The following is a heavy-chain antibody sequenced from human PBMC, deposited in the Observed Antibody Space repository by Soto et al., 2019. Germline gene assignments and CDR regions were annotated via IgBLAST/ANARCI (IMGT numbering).Heavy chain of an antibody. CDR2: MNPNSGNT. Sequence: ASVKVSCKASGYSFTANSMHWVRQAPGQGLEWMGWMNPNSGNTGYAQKFQGRVTMTRNTSISTAYMELSSLRSEDTAVYYCARDGYSSNWPLLFNWFDPWGQG. J-gene: IGHJ5*02. CDR1: GYSFTANS. D-gene: IGHD6-13*01. CDR3: ARDGYSSNWPLLFNWFDP. V-gene: IGHV1-8*02.